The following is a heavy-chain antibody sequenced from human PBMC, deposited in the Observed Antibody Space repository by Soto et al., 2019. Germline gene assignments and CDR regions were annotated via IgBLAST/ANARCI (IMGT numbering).Heavy chain of an antibody. V-gene: IGHV1-69*02. D-gene: IGHD6-13*01. J-gene: IGHJ1*01. CDR3: ARGPLAAAGREYFQH. CDR2: IIPILGIA. Sequence: QVQLVQSGAEVKKPGSSVKVSCKASGGTFSSYTISWVRQAPGQGLEWMGRIIPILGIANYAQKFQGRVTIXXDXSXXTAYMELSSLRSEDTAVYYCARGPLAAAGREYFQHWGQGTLVTVSS. CDR1: GGTFSSYT.